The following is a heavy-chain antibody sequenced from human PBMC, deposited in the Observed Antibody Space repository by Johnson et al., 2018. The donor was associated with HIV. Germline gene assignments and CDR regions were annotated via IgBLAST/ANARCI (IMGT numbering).Heavy chain of an antibody. CDR2: IWYDGSNK. CDR3: ARDPSLPHVSIAADAFDI. V-gene: IGHV3-33*01. J-gene: IGHJ3*02. D-gene: IGHD2-21*01. CDR1: GFTFSSYG. Sequence: QMLLVESGGGVVQPGRSLRLSCAASGFTFSSYGMHWVRQAPGKGLAWVAVIWYDGSNKYYVDSVKGRCTISRDNSKTTLYLQMNSLRAEDTAVYYCARDPSLPHVSIAADAFDIWGQGTMVTVSS.